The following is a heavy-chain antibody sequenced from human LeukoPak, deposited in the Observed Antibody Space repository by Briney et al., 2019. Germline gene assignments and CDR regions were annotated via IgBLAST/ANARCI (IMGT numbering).Heavy chain of an antibody. J-gene: IGHJ4*02. CDR1: GFTFTSSA. D-gene: IGHD3-22*01. Sequence: SVKVSCKASGFTFTSSAVQWVGQARGQRLEWIGWIVVGSGNTNYAQKFQERVTITRDMSTSTAYMELSSLRSEDTAVYYCAKLGYYDSSGYLDYWGQGTLVTVSS. V-gene: IGHV1-58*01. CDR2: IVVGSGNT. CDR3: AKLGYYDSSGYLDY.